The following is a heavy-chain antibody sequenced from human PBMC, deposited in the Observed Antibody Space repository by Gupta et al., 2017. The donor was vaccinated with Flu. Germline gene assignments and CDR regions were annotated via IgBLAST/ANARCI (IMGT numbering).Heavy chain of an antibody. D-gene: IGHD1-1*01. CDR1: GYTFTDYY. V-gene: IGHV1-2*02. CDR2: IVPKTGDT. J-gene: IGHJ6*02. CDR3: SREQLASSFYYYYYGMDV. Sequence: QVQLVQSGTEVKKPGASVRVSCVASGYTFTDYYIHWVRPAPGQGLEWMGYIVPKTGDTGYAQRFKGRVTMTSDTSINTADMRLTRLTSNDTAVYFCSREQLASSFYYYYYGMDVWGHGTTVIVSS.